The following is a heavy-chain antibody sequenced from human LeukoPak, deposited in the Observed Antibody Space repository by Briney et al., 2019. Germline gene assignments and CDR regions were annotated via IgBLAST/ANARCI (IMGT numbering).Heavy chain of an antibody. CDR2: IYHSGST. D-gene: IGHD6-6*01. CDR3: ARETVGYSSSGYFDY. CDR1: GGSISSGGYY. J-gene: IGHJ4*02. V-gene: IGHV4-30-2*01. Sequence: SETLSLTCTVSGGSISSGGYYWSWIRQPPGKGLEWIGYIYHSGSTYYNPSLKSRVTISVDTSKNQFSLKLSSVTAADTAVYYCARETVGYSSSGYFDYWGQGTLVTVSS.